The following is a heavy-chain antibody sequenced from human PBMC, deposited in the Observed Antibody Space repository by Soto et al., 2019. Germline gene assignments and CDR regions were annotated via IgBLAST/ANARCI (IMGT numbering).Heavy chain of an antibody. V-gene: IGHV4-39*01. D-gene: IGHD2-21*02. CDR3: ARQRTTVVTQAYFDH. Sequence: SETLSLTWIVSGESISSSSYYLGWVLQPRGRGLGWSGHVYYTTRTCYNPYFKSRVTISIDTPKNQFSTKLSSVTATDTAVYYCARQRTTVVTQAYFDHWGQGALVTVSS. J-gene: IGHJ4*02. CDR2: VYYTTRT. CDR1: GESISSSSYY.